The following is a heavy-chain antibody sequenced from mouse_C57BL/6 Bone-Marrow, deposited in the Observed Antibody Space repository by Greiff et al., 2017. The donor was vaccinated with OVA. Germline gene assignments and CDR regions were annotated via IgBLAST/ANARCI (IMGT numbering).Heavy chain of an antibody. V-gene: IGHV5-6*01. Sequence: DVQLVESGGDLVKPGGSLKLSCAASGFTFSSYGMSWVRQTPDKRLEWVATISSGGSYTYYPDSVKGRFTISRDNAKHTLYLQMSSLKSEDTAMYYCAITFYAMDYWGQGTSVTVSS. D-gene: IGHD1-3*01. CDR1: GFTFSSYG. CDR3: AITFYAMDY. CDR2: ISSGGSYT. J-gene: IGHJ4*01.